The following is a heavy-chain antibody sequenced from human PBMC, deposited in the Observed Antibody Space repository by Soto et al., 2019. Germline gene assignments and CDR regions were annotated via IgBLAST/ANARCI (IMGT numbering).Heavy chain of an antibody. CDR2: ISYDGSNK. Sequence: HPGGSLRLSCAASGFTFSSYAMHWVRQAPGKGLEWVAVISYDGSNKYYADSVKGRFTISRDNSKNTLYLQMNSLRAEDTAVYYCARDRKTSMIVVDYYGMDVWGQGTTVTVSS. V-gene: IGHV3-30-3*01. D-gene: IGHD3-22*01. CDR1: GFTFSSYA. J-gene: IGHJ6*02. CDR3: ARDRKTSMIVVDYYGMDV.